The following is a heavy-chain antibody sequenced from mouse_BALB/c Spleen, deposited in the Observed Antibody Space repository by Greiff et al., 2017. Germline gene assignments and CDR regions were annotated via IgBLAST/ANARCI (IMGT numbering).Heavy chain of an antibody. CDR1: GYTFTDYW. Sequence: QVQLQQPGAELVMPGASVKMSCKASGYTFTDYWMHWVKQRPGQGLEWIGAIDTSDSYTSYNQKFKGKATLTVDESSSTAYMQLSSLTSEDSAVYYCARGRGYAMDYWGQGTSVTVSS. CDR2: IDTSDSYT. CDR3: ARGRGYAMDY. J-gene: IGHJ4*01. V-gene: IGHV1-69*01.